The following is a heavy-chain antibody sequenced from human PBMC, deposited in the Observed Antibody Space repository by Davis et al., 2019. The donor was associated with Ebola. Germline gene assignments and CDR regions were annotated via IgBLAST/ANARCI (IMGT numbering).Heavy chain of an antibody. D-gene: IGHD6-13*01. Sequence: PSETLSLTCAVYGGSFSGYYWSWIRQPPGKGLEWIGEINHSGSTNYNPSLKSRVTISVDTSKNQFSLKLSSVTAADTAVYYCARGRYSSSWYFFNWFDPWGQGTLVTVSS. V-gene: IGHV4-34*01. CDR1: GGSFSGYY. J-gene: IGHJ5*02. CDR3: ARGRYSSSWYFFNWFDP. CDR2: INHSGST.